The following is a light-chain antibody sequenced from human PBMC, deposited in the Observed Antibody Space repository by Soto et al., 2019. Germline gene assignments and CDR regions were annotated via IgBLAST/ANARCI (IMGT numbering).Light chain of an antibody. CDR2: AAS. V-gene: IGKV1-12*01. J-gene: IGKJ4*01. CDR1: QDINRW. Sequence: DIQMTQSPSSLSASVGDRVTITCRASQDINRWLAWYQQKPGEAPKVLIYAASSLESGVPSRFSGSGSGTDFSLTISSLQPEDFATYYCKQYKSFPLTFGGGTKVDSK. CDR3: KQYKSFPLT.